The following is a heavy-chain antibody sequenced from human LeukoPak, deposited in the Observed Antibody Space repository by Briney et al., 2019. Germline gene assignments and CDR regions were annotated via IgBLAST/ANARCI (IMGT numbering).Heavy chain of an antibody. CDR3: ARASGSYSFRRFDP. V-gene: IGHV4-39*01. Sequence: SETLSLTCTVSGGSISSTNYYWGWIRQPPGKGLEWIGSIHYSGTTYYNPSLKSRVTISVDPSKNQFSLKLSSVTAADTAVYYCARASGSYSFRRFDPWGQGTLVTVSS. CDR2: IHYSGTT. CDR1: GGSISSTNYY. J-gene: IGHJ5*02. D-gene: IGHD1-26*01.